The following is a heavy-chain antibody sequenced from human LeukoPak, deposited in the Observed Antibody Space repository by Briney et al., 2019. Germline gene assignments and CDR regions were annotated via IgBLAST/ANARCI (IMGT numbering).Heavy chain of an antibody. CDR1: GFTFSSYS. D-gene: IGHD3-10*01. CDR3: ASSMVRGVISIRDYYYMDV. V-gene: IGHV3-21*01. CDR2: ISRSSSYL. Sequence: GGSLRLSCAASGFTFSSYSMNWVRQAPGKGLEWVSSISRSSSYLYYADSVKGRFTISRDNVKNSLYLQMNSLRAEDTAVYYCASSMVRGVISIRDYYYMDVCGKGTTVTVSS. J-gene: IGHJ6*03.